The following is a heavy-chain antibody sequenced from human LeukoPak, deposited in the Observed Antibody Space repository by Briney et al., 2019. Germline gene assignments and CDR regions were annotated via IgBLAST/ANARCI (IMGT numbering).Heavy chain of an antibody. J-gene: IGHJ4*02. Sequence: GGSQRLSCAASGFSFSTYWMSWVRQAPGKGLEWVANINPDGSEKYYVDSLGGRFTISRDNAKNSLYLQMNSLRAEDTSVYYCARAISYSQDFWGQGTLVTVSS. CDR2: INPDGSEK. V-gene: IGHV3-7*03. D-gene: IGHD1-26*01. CDR3: ARAISYSQDF. CDR1: GFSFSTYW.